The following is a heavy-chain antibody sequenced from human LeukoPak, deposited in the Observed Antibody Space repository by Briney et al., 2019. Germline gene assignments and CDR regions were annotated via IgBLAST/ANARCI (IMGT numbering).Heavy chain of an antibody. V-gene: IGHV3-23*01. D-gene: IGHD5/OR15-5a*01. CDR2: INGSGGST. Sequence: GGSLTLSCAASGFTFSSYAMRWVRQAPGKGLEWVSAINGSGGSTYYADSVKGRFTISRDNSKNTLYLQRNSLRAEDTAVYYCAGENWVYGSTFVGYYYYGMDVWGQGTTVTVSS. CDR3: AGENWVYGSTFVGYYYYGMDV. CDR1: GFTFSSYA. J-gene: IGHJ6*02.